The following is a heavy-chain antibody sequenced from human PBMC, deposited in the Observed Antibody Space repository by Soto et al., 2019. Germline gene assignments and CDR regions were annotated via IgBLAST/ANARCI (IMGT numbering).Heavy chain of an antibody. CDR2: IDPSDSYT. CDR1: GYSFTSYW. CDR3: ATRLPEVVPAATSYYYYGMDV. V-gene: IGHV5-10-1*01. Sequence: GESLKISCKGSGYSFTSYWISWVRQMPGKGLEWMGRIDPSDSYTNYSPSFQGHVTTSADKSISTADLQWSSLKASDTGMYYCATRLPEVVPAATSYYYYGMDVWGQGTTVTVSS. J-gene: IGHJ6*02. D-gene: IGHD2-2*01.